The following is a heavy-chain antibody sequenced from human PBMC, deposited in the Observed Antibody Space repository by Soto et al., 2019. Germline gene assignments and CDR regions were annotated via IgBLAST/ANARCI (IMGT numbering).Heavy chain of an antibody. D-gene: IGHD2-15*01. CDR3: AAYCSGGGCPPGPWN. Sequence: QVVQSGAEVRKHGASVKVSCKASGYSFTTYYIHWFRQAPGQGLEWMAIINPNGGTTNYEQKFQGRVTVTRDMSASTVYMELSSLRSDDTAIYYCAAYCSGGGCPPGPWNWGRGTMVTVSS. J-gene: IGHJ3*01. V-gene: IGHV1-46*03. CDR1: GYSFTTYY. CDR2: INPNGGTT.